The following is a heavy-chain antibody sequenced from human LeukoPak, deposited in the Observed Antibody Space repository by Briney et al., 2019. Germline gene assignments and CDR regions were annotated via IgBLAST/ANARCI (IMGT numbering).Heavy chain of an antibody. J-gene: IGHJ6*03. CDR1: GFTFDDYA. V-gene: IGHV3-9*01. D-gene: IGHD1-26*01. CDR3: ARWAPSGSYFDYYYCYMDV. Sequence: PGRSLRLSCAASGFTFDDYAMHWVRQAPGKGLEWVSGISWNSGSIGYADSVKGRFTISRDNAKNSLYLQMNSLRAEDTAVYYCARWAPSGSYFDYYYCYMDVWGKGTTVTVSS. CDR2: ISWNSGSI.